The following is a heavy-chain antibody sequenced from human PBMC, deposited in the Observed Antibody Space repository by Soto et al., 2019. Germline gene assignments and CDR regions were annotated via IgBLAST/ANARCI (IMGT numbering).Heavy chain of an antibody. CDR1: GFTFGDYA. J-gene: IGHJ6*02. CDR3: TRASFAHYYYGMDV. V-gene: IGHV3-49*04. CDR2: IRSEAYGGTT. D-gene: IGHD3-16*01. Sequence: PGGSLRLSCTASGFTFGDYAMSWVRQAPGKGLEWVGFIRSEAYGGTTEYAASVKGRFTISRDDSKSIAYLQMNSLKTEDTAVYYCTRASFAHYYYGMDVWGQGTTVTVSS.